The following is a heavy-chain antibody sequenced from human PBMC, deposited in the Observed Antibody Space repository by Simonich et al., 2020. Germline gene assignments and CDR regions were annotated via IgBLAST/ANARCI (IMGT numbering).Heavy chain of an antibody. CDR3: ARWTATGYYFDY. CDR2: FDSCGNT. J-gene: IGHJ4*02. Sequence: EVQLVESGGGLIQPGGSLRLSCAASGFTVMSNYMSWVRQDTGKGLEGVSVFDSCGNTYFADSGKGRFTISRDNSKNTLYLQINSLRAEDTAVYYCARWTATGYYFDYWGQGTLVTVSS. V-gene: IGHV3-53*01. CDR1: GFTVMSNY. D-gene: IGHD1-1*01.